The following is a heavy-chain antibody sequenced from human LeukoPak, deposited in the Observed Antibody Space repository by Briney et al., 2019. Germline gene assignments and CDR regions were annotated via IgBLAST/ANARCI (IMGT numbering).Heavy chain of an antibody. V-gene: IGHV3-66*01. CDR1: GFTVRNNY. J-gene: IGHJ4*02. Sequence: GGSLRLSCAASGFTVRNNYMSWVRQAPGKGLEWVSLIYSGGSTYYADSVKGRFTISRDNSNNTVYLQMNSLRAEDTAVYYCARDLTGDDYWGQGTLVTVSS. CDR2: IYSGGST. CDR3: ARDLTGDDY. D-gene: IGHD7-27*01.